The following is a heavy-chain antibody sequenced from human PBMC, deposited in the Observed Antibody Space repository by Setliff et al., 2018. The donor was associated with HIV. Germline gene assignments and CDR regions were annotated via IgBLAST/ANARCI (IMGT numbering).Heavy chain of an antibody. CDR1: GYTLTEVS. CDR2: LDPEDGKT. D-gene: IGHD3-10*01. Sequence: ASVKVSCKVSGYTLTEVSMHWVRQAPGEGLEWMGGLDPEDGKTIYAQKFQGRVSMAEDTSTDTASMELRGLRFDDTAVYYCAGRSPKLGSLWYFDLWGRGTLVTVSS. J-gene: IGHJ2*01. V-gene: IGHV1-24*01. CDR3: AGRSPKLGSLWYFDL.